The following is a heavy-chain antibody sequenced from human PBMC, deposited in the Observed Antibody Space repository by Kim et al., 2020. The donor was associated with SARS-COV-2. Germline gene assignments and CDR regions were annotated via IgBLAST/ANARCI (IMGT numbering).Heavy chain of an antibody. CDR1: GDSLTSVSYY. J-gene: IGHJ4*02. V-gene: IGHV4-39*01. CDR2: GSYSGSS. D-gene: IGHD1-26*01. Sequence: SETLSLTCTVSGDSLTSVSYYWAWIRQPPGKGLEWIGSGSYSGSSYYSPSLESRVTLSVDTSKNQVSLQLNSVTAADTAVYYCARQSEWDLLDYWGQGTLVTASS. CDR3: ARQSEWDLLDY.